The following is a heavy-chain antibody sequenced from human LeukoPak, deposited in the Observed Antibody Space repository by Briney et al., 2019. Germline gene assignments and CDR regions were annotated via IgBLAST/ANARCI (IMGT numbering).Heavy chain of an antibody. D-gene: IGHD2-21*01. Sequence: AGSLTLSCTASGFTFSSYTMNWVRQAPGKGLEWVSSITKSSDNIYYAHSLKGRFTISRDKAKSSPFMQMHSLASDDTAVYYCAIEPSVVGSAYYFDYWGQGTLVTVSS. CDR3: AIEPSVVGSAYYFDY. J-gene: IGHJ4*02. V-gene: IGHV3-21*01. CDR1: GFTFSSYT. CDR2: ITKSSDNI.